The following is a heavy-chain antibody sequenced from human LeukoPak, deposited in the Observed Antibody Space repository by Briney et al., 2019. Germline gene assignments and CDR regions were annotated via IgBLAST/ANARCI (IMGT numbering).Heavy chain of an antibody. V-gene: IGHV3-20*01. CDR3: ARKGVGGELGGFDY. CDR2: LNRNGDIT. J-gene: IGHJ4*02. CDR1: GFTFSSYS. D-gene: IGHD3-16*01. Sequence: GGSLRLSCAASGFTFSSYSMNWVRQAPGKGLEWVSGLNRNGDITGYADSVKGRFIISRDNAKNSLYLQMNSLRAEDTALYHCARKGVGGELGGFDYWGQGTLVTVPS.